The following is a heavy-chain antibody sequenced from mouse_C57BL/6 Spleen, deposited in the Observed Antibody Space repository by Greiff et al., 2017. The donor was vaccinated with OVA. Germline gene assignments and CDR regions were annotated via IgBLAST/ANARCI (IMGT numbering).Heavy chain of an antibody. CDR2: INPSTGGT. J-gene: IGHJ4*01. Sequence: VQLQQSGPELVKPGASVKISCKASGYSFTGYYMNWVKQSPEKSLEWIGEINPSTGGTTYNQKFKAKATLTVDKSSSTAYMQLRSLTSEDSAVYYCARGRCSYYAMDYWGQGTSVTVSS. CDR1: GYSFTGYY. CDR3: ARGRCSYYAMDY. V-gene: IGHV1-42*01.